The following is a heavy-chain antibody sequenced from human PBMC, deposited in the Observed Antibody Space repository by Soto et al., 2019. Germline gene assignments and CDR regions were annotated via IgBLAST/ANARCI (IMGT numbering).Heavy chain of an antibody. CDR3: AREFKDYGDYGRMLYYGMDV. Sequence: GASVKVSCKASGYTFTGYYMHWVRQAPGQGLEWMGWINPNSGGTNYAQKFQGWVTMTRDTSISTAYMELSRLRSDDTAVYCCAREFKDYGDYGRMLYYGMDVWGQGTTVTVSS. D-gene: IGHD4-17*01. V-gene: IGHV1-2*04. CDR2: INPNSGGT. CDR1: GYTFTGYY. J-gene: IGHJ6*02.